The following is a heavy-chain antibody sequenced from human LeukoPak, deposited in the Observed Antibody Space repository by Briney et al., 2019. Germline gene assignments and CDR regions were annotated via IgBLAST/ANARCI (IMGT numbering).Heavy chain of an antibody. CDR2: MNPNSGNT. D-gene: IGHD3-22*01. J-gene: IGHJ4*02. CDR3: ARDIVVVAGVYFDY. Sequence: ASVKVSCKASGYTFTSYDINWVRQATGQGLEWMGWMNPNSGNTGYAQKFQGRVTMTRNTSISTAYMELSSLRSDDTAVYYCARDIVVVAGVYFDYWGQGTLVTVSS. V-gene: IGHV1-8*01. CDR1: GYTFTSYD.